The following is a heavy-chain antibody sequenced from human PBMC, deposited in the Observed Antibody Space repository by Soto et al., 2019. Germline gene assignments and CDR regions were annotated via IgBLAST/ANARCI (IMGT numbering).Heavy chain of an antibody. CDR3: AKDSYITIFGVVIIGRDYFDY. D-gene: IGHD3-3*01. Sequence: ETLSLTCGVSGYSITSGFYWGWVRQSPGKGLEWVSAISGSGGSTYYADSVKGRFTISRDNSKNTLYLQMNSLRAEDTAVYYCAKDSYITIFGVVIIGRDYFDYWGQGTLVTVSS. V-gene: IGHV3-23*01. CDR1: GYSITSGF. J-gene: IGHJ4*02. CDR2: ISGSGGST.